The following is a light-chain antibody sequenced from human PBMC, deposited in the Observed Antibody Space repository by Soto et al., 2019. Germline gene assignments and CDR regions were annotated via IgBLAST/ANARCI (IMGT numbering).Light chain of an antibody. CDR2: TLS. V-gene: IGKV2-40*01. CDR3: MQRIEFTWT. J-gene: IGKJ1*01. Sequence: SLFDSDDGKIYLDWFLQRPGQSPQILIYTLSHRASGVPDRFSGSWSGTDFTLKISRVEAEDGGVYYCMQRIEFTWTFGQGTKVDIK. CDR1: SLFDSDDGKIY.